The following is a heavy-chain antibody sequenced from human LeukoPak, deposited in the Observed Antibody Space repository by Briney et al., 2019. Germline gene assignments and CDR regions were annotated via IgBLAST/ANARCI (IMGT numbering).Heavy chain of an antibody. Sequence: SETLSLTCTVSGGSISSYYWSWIRQPAGKGLEWIGRIYSNGSPNSNPSLKSRVTMSVDTSKNQFSLRLSSVTAADTAVYYCARVGSITFGGLIVKTHWYFDLWGRGTLVTVSS. CDR3: ARVGSITFGGLIVKTHWYFDL. CDR1: GGSISSYY. J-gene: IGHJ2*01. CDR2: IYSNGSP. V-gene: IGHV4-4*07. D-gene: IGHD3-16*02.